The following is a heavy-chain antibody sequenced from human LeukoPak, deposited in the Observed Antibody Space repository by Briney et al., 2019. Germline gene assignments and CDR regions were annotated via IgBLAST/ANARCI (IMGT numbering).Heavy chain of an antibody. CDR1: GYIFTNYW. D-gene: IGHD6-13*01. CDR2: IYPGDSDT. Sequence: GESLKISCKGSGYIFTNYWIGWVRQVPGKGLEWMGLIYPGDSDTRYSPSFQGQVTFSVDASISTAYLQLSGLRASDTAIYYCVRFGLTSSLDYWGQGTLVTVSS. CDR3: VRFGLTSSLDY. J-gene: IGHJ4*02. V-gene: IGHV5-51*01.